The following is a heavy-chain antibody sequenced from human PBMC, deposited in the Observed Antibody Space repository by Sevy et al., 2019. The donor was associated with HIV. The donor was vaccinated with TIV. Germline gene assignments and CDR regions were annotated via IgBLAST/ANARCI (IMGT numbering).Heavy chain of an antibody. J-gene: IGHJ4*02. Sequence: GGSLRLSCTSSGFTFSSYAMNWVRQAPGKGLEWVSTISHSGDSTYYADSEKGRFTISRDNSENTLYLQMNSLRAEDTALYYCAGRKVGDFWSGSIRGPWAGGPLFDYWGQGTLVTVSS. V-gene: IGHV3-23*01. CDR1: GFTFSSYA. D-gene: IGHD3-3*01. CDR2: ISHSGDST. CDR3: AGRKVGDFWSGSIRGPWAGGPLFDY.